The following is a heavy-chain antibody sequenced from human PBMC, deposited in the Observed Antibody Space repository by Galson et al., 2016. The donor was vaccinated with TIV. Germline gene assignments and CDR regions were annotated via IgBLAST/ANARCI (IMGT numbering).Heavy chain of an antibody. CDR1: GGSVSSGGFY. D-gene: IGHD1-26*01. CDR3: ASWADTGSYYQYFHH. CDR2: IYNSGST. V-gene: IGHV4-31*03. J-gene: IGHJ1*01. Sequence: TLSLTCNVSGGSVSSGGFYWSWIRQHPGKGLEWIGYIYNSGSTYYNPSLKSRVTISVDTSKNEFSLKLSSVTAADTAVYYCASWADTGSYYQYFHHWGQGTLVSVSS.